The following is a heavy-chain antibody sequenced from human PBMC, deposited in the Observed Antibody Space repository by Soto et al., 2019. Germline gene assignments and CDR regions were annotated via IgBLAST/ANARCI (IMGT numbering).Heavy chain of an antibody. D-gene: IGHD6-19*01. CDR3: VKDARIAVAGADY. V-gene: IGHV3-21*01. Sequence: PGGSLIPSCAASGFTFSSYSMNWVRQAPGKGLEWVSSISSSSSYIYYADSVKGRFTISRDNSKNTLYLQMSSLRAEDTAVYYCVKDARIAVAGADYWGQGTLVPVSS. J-gene: IGHJ4*02. CDR1: GFTFSSYS. CDR2: ISSSSSYI.